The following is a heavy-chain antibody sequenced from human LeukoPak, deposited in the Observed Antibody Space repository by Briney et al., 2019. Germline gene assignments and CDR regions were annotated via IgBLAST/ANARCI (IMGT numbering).Heavy chain of an antibody. CDR1: GGSISSGAYY. D-gene: IGHD2-15*01. CDR2: IYYSGST. Sequence: PSETLSPTCIVSGGSISSGAYYWAWIRQPPGKGLEWIGSIYYSGSTYYNPSLKSRVTISVDTSKNQFSLKLSSVTAADTAVYYCARTTEGYCRGRSCYSYYYYMDVWGKGTTVTVSS. CDR3: ARTTEGYCRGRSCYSYYYYMDV. V-gene: IGHV4-39*07. J-gene: IGHJ6*03.